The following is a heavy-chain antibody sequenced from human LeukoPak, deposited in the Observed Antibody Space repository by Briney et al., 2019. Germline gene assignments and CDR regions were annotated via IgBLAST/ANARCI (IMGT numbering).Heavy chain of an antibody. CDR3: AREPAAAGTTPKFDY. CDR2: ISSSSSYI. Sequence: GGSLRLSCAASGFTFSSYSMNWVRQAPGKGLEWVSSISSSSSYICYADSVKGRFTISRDNAKNSLYLQMNSLRAEDTAVYYCAREPAAAGTTPKFDYWGQGTLVTVSS. CDR1: GFTFSSYS. D-gene: IGHD6-13*01. V-gene: IGHV3-21*01. J-gene: IGHJ4*02.